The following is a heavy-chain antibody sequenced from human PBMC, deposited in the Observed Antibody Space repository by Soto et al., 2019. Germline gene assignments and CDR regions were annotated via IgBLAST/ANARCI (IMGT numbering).Heavy chain of an antibody. CDR2: INHSGST. D-gene: IGHD3-9*01. J-gene: IGHJ4*02. CDR1: GGSFSGYY. Sequence: PSETLSLTCAVYGGSFSGYYWSWIRQPPGKGLEWIGEINHSGSTNYNPSLKSRVTISVDTSKNQFSLKLSSVTAADTAVYYCERGKSLLRYFDWLLLDYYFDYWGQGTLVTVSS. V-gene: IGHV4-34*01. CDR3: ERGKSLLRYFDWLLLDYYFDY.